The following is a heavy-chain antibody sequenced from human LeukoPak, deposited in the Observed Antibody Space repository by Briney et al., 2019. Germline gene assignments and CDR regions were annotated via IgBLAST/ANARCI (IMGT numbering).Heavy chain of an antibody. CDR3: ARGGHIYDFWSGYYTGDFDY. D-gene: IGHD3-3*01. J-gene: IGHJ4*02. V-gene: IGHV3-7*01. CDR1: GFTFSSYW. Sequence: PGGSLRLSCAASGFTFSSYWMSWVRQAPGKGLEWVANIKQDGSEKYYVDSVKGRFTISRDNAKNSLYLQMNSLRAEDTAVYYCARGGHIYDFWSGYYTGDFDYWGQGTLVTVSS. CDR2: IKQDGSEK.